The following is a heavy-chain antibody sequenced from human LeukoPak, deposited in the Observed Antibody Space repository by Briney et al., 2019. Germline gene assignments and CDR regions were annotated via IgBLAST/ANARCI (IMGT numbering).Heavy chain of an antibody. V-gene: IGHV5-51*01. CDR3: ARRRYCSSTSCYASFAFDY. CDR2: IYPGDSDT. CDR1: GYTFINYW. J-gene: IGHJ4*02. D-gene: IGHD2-2*01. Sequence: GESLKISCQGSGYTFINYWIGWVRQMPGKGLEWMGIIYPGDSDTRYSPSFQGQVTISADKSISTAYLQWSSLKASDTAMYYRARRRYCSSTSCYASFAFDYWGQGTLVTVSS.